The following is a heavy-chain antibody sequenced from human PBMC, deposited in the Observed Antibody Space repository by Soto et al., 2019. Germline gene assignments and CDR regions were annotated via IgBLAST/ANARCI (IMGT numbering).Heavy chain of an antibody. Sequence: GGSLRLSCAASGFTFDDYAMHWVRQAPGKGMEWVSGISWNSGSIGYADSVKGRFTISRDNAKNSLYLQMNSLRAEDTALYYGAKDISIAVAGTWGVDYWGQGTLVTVSS. V-gene: IGHV3-9*01. D-gene: IGHD6-19*01. J-gene: IGHJ4*02. CDR1: GFTFDDYA. CDR2: ISWNSGSI. CDR3: AKDISIAVAGTWGVDY.